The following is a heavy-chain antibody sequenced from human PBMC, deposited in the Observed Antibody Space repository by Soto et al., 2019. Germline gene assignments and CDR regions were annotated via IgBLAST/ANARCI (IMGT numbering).Heavy chain of an antibody. CDR3: ARDGSGIHHRFDP. J-gene: IGHJ5*02. D-gene: IGHD3-10*01. CDR2: IYYSGST. Sequence: PSETLSLTCTVSGGSISSYYWSWIRQPPGKGLEWIGYIYYSGSTNYNPSLKSRVTISVDTSKNQFSLKLSSVTAADTAVYYCARDGSGIHHRFDPWGQGTLVTVSS. CDR1: GGSISSYY. V-gene: IGHV4-59*01.